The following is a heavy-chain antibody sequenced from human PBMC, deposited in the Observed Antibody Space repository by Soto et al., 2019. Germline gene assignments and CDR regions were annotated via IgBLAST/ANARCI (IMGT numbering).Heavy chain of an antibody. V-gene: IGHV4-34*01. J-gene: IGHJ6*02. CDR2: IPNRGRT. Sequence: SAPLSLTCPVSGRPFSAHSGRGSRQAPGMGLECIGEIPNRGRTHYNPSLESRVAISVDTSKNQFSLRLSSVTAADTALYYCARQPVSATGKYFFYHYGMDVWGQGTTVT. CDR3: ARQPVSATGKYFFYHYGMDV. CDR1: GRPFSAHS. D-gene: IGHD3-9*01.